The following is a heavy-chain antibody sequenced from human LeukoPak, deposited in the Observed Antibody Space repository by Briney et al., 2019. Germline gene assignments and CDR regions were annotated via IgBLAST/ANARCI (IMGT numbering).Heavy chain of an antibody. CDR2: IIPIVGRA. Sequence: SVKVSCKASGGTFSSYGINWVRQAPGQGLEWMGRIIPIVGRANSAQKFQGRVTITADKSTTAYMELSSLRSEDTAVYYCARAYYYDSSGYSDAFDIWGQGTMVTVSS. CDR1: GGTFSSYG. J-gene: IGHJ3*02. V-gene: IGHV1-69*04. D-gene: IGHD3-22*01. CDR3: ARAYYYDSSGYSDAFDI.